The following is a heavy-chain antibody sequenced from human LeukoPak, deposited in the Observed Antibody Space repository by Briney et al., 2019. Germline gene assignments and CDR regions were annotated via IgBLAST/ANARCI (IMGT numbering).Heavy chain of an antibody. J-gene: IGHJ4*02. V-gene: IGHV3-7*01. CDR1: GFTFSSYS. CDR3: ARPVDY. Sequence: GGSLRLSCAASGFTFSSYSMSWVRQAPGKGLEWVANIKQDGSEKYYVDSVKGRFTISRDNAKNSLYLQMNSLRAEDTAVYYCARPVDYWGQGTLVTVSS. CDR2: IKQDGSEK.